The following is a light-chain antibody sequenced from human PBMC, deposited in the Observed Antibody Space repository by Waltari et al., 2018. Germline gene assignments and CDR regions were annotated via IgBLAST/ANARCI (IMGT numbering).Light chain of an antibody. Sequence: SSELTQPSSVSLSPGPTARIPCSGDILPKTYTRWFQQKPGQAPVLVLYQDSARPSGIPERFSGSSSGTTVTLTISGAQVEDEADYYCYSTTDNNLGVFGPGTRVTVL. CDR3: YSTTDNNLGV. CDR1: ILPKTY. V-gene: IGLV3-27*01. CDR2: QDS. J-gene: IGLJ1*01.